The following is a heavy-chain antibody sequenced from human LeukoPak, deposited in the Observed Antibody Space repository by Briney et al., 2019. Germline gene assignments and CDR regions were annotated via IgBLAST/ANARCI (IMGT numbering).Heavy chain of an antibody. CDR2: INHSGST. J-gene: IGHJ4*02. V-gene: IGHV4-34*01. D-gene: IGHD5-24*01. CDR1: GGSFSGYY. Sequence: SETLSLTCAVYGGSFSGYYWSWIRQPPGKGLEWIGEINHSGSTNYNPSLKSRVTISVDTSKNQFSLKLSSVTAADTAVYYCARRRRDGYNSAQSKFYFYYGGQGTLVTVSA. CDR3: ARRRRDGYNSAQSKFYFYY.